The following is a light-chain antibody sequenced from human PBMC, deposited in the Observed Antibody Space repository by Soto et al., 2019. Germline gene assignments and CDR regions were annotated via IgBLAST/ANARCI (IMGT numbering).Light chain of an antibody. Sequence: IVLTQSPGTLSLSPGERATLSCRASQSVSSSYLAWYQQKPGQAPRLLIYGASSRATGIPDRFSGSGSGTDFTLTITRLEPEDFAVYYCQQYNKWRTFGQGTKVDIK. CDR2: GAS. J-gene: IGKJ1*01. V-gene: IGKV3-20*01. CDR3: QQYNKWRT. CDR1: QSVSSSY.